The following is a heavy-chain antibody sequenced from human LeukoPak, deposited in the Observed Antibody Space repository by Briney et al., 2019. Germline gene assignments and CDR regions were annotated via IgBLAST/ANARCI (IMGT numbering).Heavy chain of an antibody. J-gene: IGHJ4*02. CDR1: GFTFSSYS. Sequence: GSLRLSCAASGFTFSSYSMNWVRQPPGKGLEWIGSIYYSGSTYYNPSLKSRVTISVDTSKNQFSLKLSSVTAADTAVYYCARDFPNSDDYWGQGTLVTVSS. CDR3: ARDFPNSDDY. V-gene: IGHV4-39*07. D-gene: IGHD4-23*01. CDR2: IYYSGST.